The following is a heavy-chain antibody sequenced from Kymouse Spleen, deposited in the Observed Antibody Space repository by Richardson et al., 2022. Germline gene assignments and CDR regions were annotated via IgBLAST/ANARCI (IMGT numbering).Heavy chain of an antibody. CDR3: AGPFWSGYYTLGMDV. V-gene: IGHV3-30*18. Sequence: QVQLVESGGGVVQPGRSLRLSCAASGFTFSSYGMHWVRQAPGKGLEWVAVISYDGSNKYYADSVKGRFTISRDNSKNTLYLQMNSLRAEDTAVYYCAGPFWSGYYTLGMDVWGQGTTVTVSS. J-gene: IGHJ6*02. CDR1: GFTFSSYG. D-gene: IGHD3-3*01. CDR2: ISYDGSNK.